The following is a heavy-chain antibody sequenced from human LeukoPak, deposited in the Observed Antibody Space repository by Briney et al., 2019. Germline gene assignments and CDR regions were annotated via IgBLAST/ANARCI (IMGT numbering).Heavy chain of an antibody. D-gene: IGHD6-13*01. CDR2: IYYSGST. V-gene: IGHV4-59*06. CDR3: ARGSAAPSAYYYGMDV. J-gene: IGHJ6*02. Sequence: SETLSLTCTVSGGSISSYYWSWIRQHPGKGLEWIGYIYYSGSTYYNPSLKSRVTISVDTSKNQFSLKLSSVTAADTAVYYCARGSAAPSAYYYGMDVWGQGTTVTVSS. CDR1: GGSISSYY.